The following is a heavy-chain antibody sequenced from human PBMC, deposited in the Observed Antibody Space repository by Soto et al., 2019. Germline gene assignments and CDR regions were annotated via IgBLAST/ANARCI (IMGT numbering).Heavy chain of an antibody. CDR2: IKSKTDGGTT. J-gene: IGHJ4*02. D-gene: IGHD5-12*01. V-gene: IGHV3-15*01. CDR1: GFTFSNAW. CDR3: TTEGSPIVATINLGFDY. Sequence: PGGSLRLSCAASGFTFSNAWMSWVRQAPGKGLEWVGRIKSKTDGGTTDYAAPVKGRFTISRDDSKNTLYLQMNSLKTEDTAVYYCTTEGSPIVATINLGFDYWGQGTLVTVSS.